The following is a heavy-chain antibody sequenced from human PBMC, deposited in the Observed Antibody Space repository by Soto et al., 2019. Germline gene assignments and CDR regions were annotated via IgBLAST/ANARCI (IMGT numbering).Heavy chain of an antibody. Sequence: GGSLRLSCAASGFTFDDYAMHWVRQAPGKGLEWVSGISWNSGSIGYADSVKGRFTITRDNAKNSLYLQMNSLRAEDTAVYYCAKSLLPNSGSYYNWFDPWGQGTLVTVSS. CDR3: AKSLLPNSGSYYNWFDP. D-gene: IGHD1-26*01. J-gene: IGHJ5*02. V-gene: IGHV3-9*01. CDR2: ISWNSGSI. CDR1: GFTFDDYA.